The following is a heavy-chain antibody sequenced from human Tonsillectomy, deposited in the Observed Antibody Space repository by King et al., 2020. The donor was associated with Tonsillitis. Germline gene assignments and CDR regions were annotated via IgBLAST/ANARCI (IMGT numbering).Heavy chain of an antibody. CDR2: IYPSDSDT. Sequence: QLVQSGAEVKKPGESLKISCKGSGYSFSTYWIGWVRQMPGKGLEWMGIIYPSDSDTRYSPFFQGQVTISADKSISTAYLQWSSLKAADTAMYYCARLEGDTYSGVDYWGQGTLVTVSS. J-gene: IGHJ4*02. V-gene: IGHV5-51*01. CDR3: ARLEGDTYSGVDY. CDR1: GYSFSTYW. D-gene: IGHD2-21*01.